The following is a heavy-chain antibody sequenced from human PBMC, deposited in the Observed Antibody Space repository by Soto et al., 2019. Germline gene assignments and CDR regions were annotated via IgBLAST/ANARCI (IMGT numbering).Heavy chain of an antibody. D-gene: IGHD3-22*01. CDR3: ARDVVKFGYYYDSSGYSN. V-gene: IGHV1-69*13. Sequence: SVKVSCKASGGTFSIYAISWVRQAPGQGLEWMGGIIPIFGTANYAQKFQGRVTITADESKSTAYMELSSLRSEDTAVYYCARDVVKFGYYYDSSGYSNWGQGTLVTVSS. J-gene: IGHJ4*02. CDR1: GGTFSIYA. CDR2: IIPIFGTA.